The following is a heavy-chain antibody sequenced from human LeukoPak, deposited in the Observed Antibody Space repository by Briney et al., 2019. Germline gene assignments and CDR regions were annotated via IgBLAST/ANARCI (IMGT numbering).Heavy chain of an antibody. CDR3: ARGGIPSSYYMDV. J-gene: IGHJ6*03. V-gene: IGHV3-7*01. CDR1: GLSFSNYW. D-gene: IGHD1-14*01. CDR2: IKQDGSEE. Sequence: GGSLRLSCAASGLSFSNYWMTWVRQAPGKGLEWVATIKQDGSEEYYVDSVKGRFTISRDNAKNSLYLQMNSLRAEDTAVYYCARGGIPSSYYMDVWGKGTTVTVSS.